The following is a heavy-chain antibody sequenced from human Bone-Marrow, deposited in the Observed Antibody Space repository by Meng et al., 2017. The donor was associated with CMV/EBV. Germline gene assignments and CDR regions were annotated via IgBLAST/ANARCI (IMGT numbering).Heavy chain of an antibody. CDR2: INSDGSST. CDR3: AKDPPGYCSSTSCLMGDWFDP. CDR1: GFTFSSYW. Sequence: GESLKISCAASGFTFSSYWMHWVRQAPGKGLVWVSRINSDGSSTSYADSVKGRFTISRDNSKNTLYLQMNSLRAEDTAVYYCAKDPPGYCSSTSCLMGDWFDPWGQGTLVTVSS. V-gene: IGHV3-74*01. J-gene: IGHJ5*02. D-gene: IGHD2-2*01.